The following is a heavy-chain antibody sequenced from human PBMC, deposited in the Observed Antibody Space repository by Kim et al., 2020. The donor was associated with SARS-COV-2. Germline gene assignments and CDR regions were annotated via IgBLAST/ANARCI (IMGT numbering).Heavy chain of an antibody. D-gene: IGHD4-17*01. CDR3: AKGSYGDYVIRWFDP. V-gene: IGHV3-30*18. Sequence: GGSLRLSCAASGFTFSSYGMHWVRQAPGKGLEWVAVISYDGSNKYYADSVKGRFTISRDNSKNTLYLQMNSLRAEDTAVYYCAKGSYGDYVIRWFDPWG. J-gene: IGHJ5*02. CDR2: ISYDGSNK. CDR1: GFTFSSYG.